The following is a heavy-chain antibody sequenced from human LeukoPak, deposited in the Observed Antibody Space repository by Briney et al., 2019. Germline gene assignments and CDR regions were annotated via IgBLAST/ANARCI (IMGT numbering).Heavy chain of an antibody. CDR1: GFTFSLYW. CDR3: AREVFPGGLLNTAFDH. CDR2: INEGGSRE. D-gene: IGHD2-8*02. J-gene: IGHJ4*02. Sequence: PGGSLRLSCEVSGFTFSLYWMTWVRQAPGKGLEWVANINEGGSREWYVDSLKGRFTISRDNTKNSLYLQMNGLRVEDTAVYYCAREVFPGGLLNTAFDHGGQGVLVTVS. V-gene: IGHV3-7*01.